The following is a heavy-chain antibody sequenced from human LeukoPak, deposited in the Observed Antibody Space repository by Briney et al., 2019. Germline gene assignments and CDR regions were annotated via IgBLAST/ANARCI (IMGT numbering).Heavy chain of an antibody. J-gene: IGHJ4*02. CDR3: ARGYCSSTSCYRDLDY. Sequence: ASVKVSCKASGYTLTSYSISWVRQAPGHGLEWMGWISAYNGNTNYAQKLQGRVTMTTDTSTSTAHMELRSLRSEDTAVYYCARGYCSSTSCYRDLDYWGQGTLVTVSS. D-gene: IGHD2-2*02. CDR1: GYTLTSYS. V-gene: IGHV1-18*01. CDR2: ISAYNGNT.